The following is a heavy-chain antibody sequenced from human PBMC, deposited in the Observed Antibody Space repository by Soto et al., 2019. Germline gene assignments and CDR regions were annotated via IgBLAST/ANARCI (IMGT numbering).Heavy chain of an antibody. D-gene: IGHD2-21*02. J-gene: IGHJ4*02. V-gene: IGHV3-7*01. CDR1: GFTFGSYW. CDR2: IKPDGSAT. CDR3: ARAGYCGPGCYYYFDY. Sequence: EVQLVESGGGLVQPGGCLRLSCAVFGFTFGSYWMNWVRLIPWKGLAWVAYIKPDGSATYYVDSVKGRFTISRDNAKNSLDLQMNSLRVEDTSVYYCARAGYCGPGCYYYFDYWGQGTLVTVSS.